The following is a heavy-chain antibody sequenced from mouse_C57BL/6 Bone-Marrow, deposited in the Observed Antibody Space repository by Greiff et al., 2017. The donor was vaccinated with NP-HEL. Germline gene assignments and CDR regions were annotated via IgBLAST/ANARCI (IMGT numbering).Heavy chain of an antibody. J-gene: IGHJ2*01. Sequence: QVQLQQPGAELVKPGASVKLSCKASGYTFTSYWMHWVKQRPGQGLEWIGMIHPNSGSTNYNEKFTSKAILTADKSSSTAYMQLSSLTSEDSAVYYCAREALYRGYWGQGTTLTVSS. CDR3: AREALYRGY. D-gene: IGHD2-1*01. V-gene: IGHV1-64*01. CDR2: IHPNSGST. CDR1: GYTFTSYW.